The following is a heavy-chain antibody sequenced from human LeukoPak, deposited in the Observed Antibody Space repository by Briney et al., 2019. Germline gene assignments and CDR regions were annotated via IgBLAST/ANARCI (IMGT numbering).Heavy chain of an antibody. CDR2: ISYDGSNK. CDR1: GFTFSSYG. D-gene: IGHD2-2*01. V-gene: IGHV3-30*18. Sequence: GGSLRLSCAASGFTFSSYGMHWVRQAPGKGLEWVAVISYDGSNKYYADSVKGRFTISRDNSKNTLYLQMNSLRAEDTAVYYCAKAGIYCSSTSCYAGYFDYWGQGTLVTVSS. J-gene: IGHJ4*02. CDR3: AKAGIYCSSTSCYAGYFDY.